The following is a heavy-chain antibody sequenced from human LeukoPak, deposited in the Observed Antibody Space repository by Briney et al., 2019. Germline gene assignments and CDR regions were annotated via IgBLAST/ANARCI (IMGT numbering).Heavy chain of an antibody. D-gene: IGHD5-18*01. Sequence: SETLSLTCTVSGGSISSGSYYWSWIRQPAGKGLEWIGCIYTSGSTNYNPSLKSRVTISVDTSKNQFSLKLSSVTAADTAVYYCARDGRGYSYGYHNWFDPWGQGTLVTVSS. J-gene: IGHJ5*02. CDR3: ARDGRGYSYGYHNWFDP. V-gene: IGHV4-61*02. CDR2: IYTSGST. CDR1: GGSISSGSYY.